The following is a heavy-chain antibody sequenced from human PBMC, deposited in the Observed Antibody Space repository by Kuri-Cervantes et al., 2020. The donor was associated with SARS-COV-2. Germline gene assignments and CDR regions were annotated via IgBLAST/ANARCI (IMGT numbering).Heavy chain of an antibody. V-gene: IGHV3-30*02. D-gene: IGHD5-12*01. CDR2: IRYDGSNQ. CDR1: GFTFSSYG. CDR3: ATALIVATVDY. Sequence: GESLKISCAASGFTFSSYGMHWVRQAPGKGLEWVAFIRYDGSNQYYADSVKGRFTISRDNSKNTLYLQMNSLRAEDTAVYYCATALIVATVDYWGQGTLVTVSS. J-gene: IGHJ4*02.